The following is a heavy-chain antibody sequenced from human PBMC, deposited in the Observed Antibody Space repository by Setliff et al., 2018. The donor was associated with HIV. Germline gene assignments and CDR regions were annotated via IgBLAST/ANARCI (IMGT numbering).Heavy chain of an antibody. Sequence: SETLSLTCTVPGGSISSHYWSWILQPPGKGLEWIGSIYHRGNTYYNPSLKSRVTISLDTSKNQFSRKLSFVTAADTAVYYCARHLKGWLQGDFWGQGTLVTVSS. V-gene: IGHV4-59*08. CDR1: GGSISSHY. D-gene: IGHD5-12*01. CDR2: IYHRGNT. CDR3: ARHLKGWLQGDF. J-gene: IGHJ4*02.